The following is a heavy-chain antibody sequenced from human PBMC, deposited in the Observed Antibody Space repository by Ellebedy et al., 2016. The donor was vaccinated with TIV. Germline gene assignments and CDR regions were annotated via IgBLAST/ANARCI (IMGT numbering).Heavy chain of an antibody. CDR2: INQDGSEQ. CDR1: GFTFSSYW. D-gene: IGHD7-27*01. J-gene: IGHJ4*02. CDR3: ARADWGSADY. V-gene: IGHV3-7*01. Sequence: GGSLRLXXAASGFTFSSYWMSWVRQAPGKGLEWVATINQDGSEQYYVDSVKGRFTISRDNAKSSLYLQMNSLRDEDTAVYYCARADWGSADYWGQGTLVTVSS.